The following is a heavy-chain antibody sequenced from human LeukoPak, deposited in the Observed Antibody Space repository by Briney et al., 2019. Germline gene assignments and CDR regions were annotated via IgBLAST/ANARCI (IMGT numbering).Heavy chain of an antibody. CDR2: INPNSGGT. V-gene: IGHV1-2*06. J-gene: IGHJ4*02. CDR1: GYTFTSYY. CDR3: ARYGEYCSGGSCYYYFDY. D-gene: IGHD2-15*01. Sequence: EASVKVSCKASGYTFTSYYMHWVRQAPGQGLEWMGRINPNSGGTNYAQKFQGRVTMTRDTSISTAYMELSRLRSDDTAVYYCARYGEYCSGGSCYYYFDYWGQGTLVTVSS.